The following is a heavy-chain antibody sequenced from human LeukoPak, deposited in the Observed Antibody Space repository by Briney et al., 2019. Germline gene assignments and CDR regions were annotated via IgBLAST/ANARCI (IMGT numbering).Heavy chain of an antibody. V-gene: IGHV3-21*04. CDR1: GFTFSSYT. Sequence: GGSLRLSCVASGFTFSSYTMNWVRQAPGKGLEWVSSISSSGSTIYYADSVKGRFTISRDNAKNSLYLQMNSLRAEDTALYYCSGGYHKYMDVWGKGTTVTVSS. J-gene: IGHJ6*03. CDR2: ISSSGSTI. CDR3: SGGYHKYMDV. D-gene: IGHD2-15*01.